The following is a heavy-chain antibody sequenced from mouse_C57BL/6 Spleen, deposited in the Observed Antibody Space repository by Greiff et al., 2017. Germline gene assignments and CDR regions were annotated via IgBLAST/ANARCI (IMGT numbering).Heavy chain of an antibody. D-gene: IGHD2-5*01. V-gene: IGHV1-52*01. CDR2: IDPSDSET. Sequence: QVQLQQPGAELVRPGSSVKLSCKASGYTFTSYWMHWVKQRPIQGLEWIGNIDPSDSETNYNQKFKDKATLTVDKSSSTAYMQLSSLTSEDSAVYYCARGSKDFDYWGQGTTLTVSS. J-gene: IGHJ2*01. CDR1: GYTFTSYW. CDR3: ARGSKDFDY.